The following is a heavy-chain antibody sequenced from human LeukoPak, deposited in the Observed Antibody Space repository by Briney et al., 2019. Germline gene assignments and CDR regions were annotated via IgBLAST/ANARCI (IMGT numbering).Heavy chain of an antibody. D-gene: IGHD5-12*01. Sequence: GASVKVSCKASGGTFSSYAISWVRQAPGQGLEWMGRIIAILGIANYAQKFQGRVTITADKSTSTAYMELPSLRSEDTAVYYCARDLGHSGYDSGGFDYWGQGTLVTVSS. CDR1: GGTFSSYA. V-gene: IGHV1-69*04. CDR3: ARDLGHSGYDSGGFDY. CDR2: IIAILGIA. J-gene: IGHJ4*02.